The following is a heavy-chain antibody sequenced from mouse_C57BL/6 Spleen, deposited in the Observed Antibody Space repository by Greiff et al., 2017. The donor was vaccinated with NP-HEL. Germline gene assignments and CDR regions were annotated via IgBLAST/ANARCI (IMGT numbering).Heavy chain of an antibody. J-gene: IGHJ1*03. Sequence: EVQVVESGGGLVKPGGSLKLSCAASGFTFSSYAMSWVRQTPEKRLEWVATISDGGSYTYYPDNVKGRFTISRDNAKNNLYLQMSHLKSEDTAMYYCARAPYYGSSYWYFDVWGTGTTVTVSS. D-gene: IGHD1-1*01. V-gene: IGHV5-4*01. CDR1: GFTFSSYA. CDR2: ISDGGSYT. CDR3: ARAPYYGSSYWYFDV.